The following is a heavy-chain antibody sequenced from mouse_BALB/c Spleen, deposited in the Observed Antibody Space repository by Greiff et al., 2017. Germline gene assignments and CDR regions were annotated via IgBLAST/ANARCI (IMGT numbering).Heavy chain of an antibody. J-gene: IGHJ3*01. CDR3: ARVSLLFFAY. CDR2: INSNGGST. V-gene: IGHV5-6-3*01. Sequence: EVQLVESGGGLVQPGGSLKLSCAASGFTFSSYGMSWVRQTPDKRLELVATINSNGGSTYYPDSVKGRFTISRDNAKNTLYLQMSSLKSEDTAMYYCARVSLLFFAYWGQGTLVTVSA. CDR1: GFTFSSYG. D-gene: IGHD2-1*01.